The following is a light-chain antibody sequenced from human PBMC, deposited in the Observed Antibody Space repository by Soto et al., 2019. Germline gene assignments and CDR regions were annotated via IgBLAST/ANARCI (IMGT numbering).Light chain of an antibody. CDR3: QQRSNWIT. CDR2: DSS. V-gene: IGKV3D-20*02. CDR1: QSLSSNF. J-gene: IGKJ5*01. Sequence: EIVLTQSPATLSLSPGERATLSCRASQSLSSNFLAWYQQKPGQPPRLLIYDSSTRATGFPDRFSGSGSGTDFTLTIIRLEPEDFAVYYCQQRSNWITFGQGTRLEIK.